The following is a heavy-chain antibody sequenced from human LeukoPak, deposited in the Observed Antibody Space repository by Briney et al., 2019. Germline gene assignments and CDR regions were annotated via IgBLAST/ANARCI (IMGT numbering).Heavy chain of an antibody. J-gene: IGHJ4*02. V-gene: IGHV3-13*01. Sequence: GGSLRLSCAASGFTFSSYDMHWVRQATGKGLEWVSAIGTAGDTYYPGSVKGRFTISRDNSKNTLYLQMNSLRAEDTAVYYCAKIAVAGTGYWGQGTLVTVSS. CDR1: GFTFSSYD. CDR3: AKIAVAGTGY. D-gene: IGHD6-19*01. CDR2: IGTAGDT.